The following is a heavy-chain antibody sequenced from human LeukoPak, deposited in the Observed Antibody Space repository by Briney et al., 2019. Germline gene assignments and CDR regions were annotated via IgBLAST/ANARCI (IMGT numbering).Heavy chain of an antibody. CDR2: IDSSGGYM. D-gene: IGHD3-10*01. CDR3: AKGYYGSGSYGWFDY. Sequence: GGSLRLSCEASGFTFNTYSMNWARQAPGKGLEWVSSIDSSGGYMFYADSVKGRFIISRDNAKDSLYLQMNSLRVEDTAVYSCAKGYYGSGSYGWFDYWGQGTLVTVSS. J-gene: IGHJ4*02. V-gene: IGHV3-21*04. CDR1: GFTFNTYS.